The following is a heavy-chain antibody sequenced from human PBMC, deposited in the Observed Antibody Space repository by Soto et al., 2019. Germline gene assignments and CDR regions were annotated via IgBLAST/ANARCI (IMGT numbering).Heavy chain of an antibody. CDR2: IAYDGSIK. J-gene: IGHJ4*02. D-gene: IGHD1-26*01. Sequence: QVQLVESGGGVVQPGRSLRLSCAASGFTFNDYPMHWIRQAPGKGLEWVAVIAYDGSIKLYADSVKGRFTISRDSSDNTLYLQMNSLRPEDTAVYYCARDMFRGAPDYLDFWDQGTLVTVSS. CDR1: GFTFNDYP. CDR3: ARDMFRGAPDYLDF. V-gene: IGHV3-30-3*01.